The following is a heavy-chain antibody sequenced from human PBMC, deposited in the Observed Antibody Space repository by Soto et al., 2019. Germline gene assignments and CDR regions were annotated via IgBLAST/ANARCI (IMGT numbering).Heavy chain of an antibody. CDR2: IIPIFGTA. Sequence: QVQLVQSGAEVKKPGSSVKVSCKASGGTFSSYAISWVRQAPGQGLEWMGGIIPIFGTANYAQKFQGRVTITADESTSTAYMELSSLRSEDTAAYYCASAYCGGDCWDYYYGMDVWGQGTTVTVSS. CDR1: GGTFSSYA. D-gene: IGHD2-21*02. CDR3: ASAYCGGDCWDYYYGMDV. J-gene: IGHJ6*02. V-gene: IGHV1-69*01.